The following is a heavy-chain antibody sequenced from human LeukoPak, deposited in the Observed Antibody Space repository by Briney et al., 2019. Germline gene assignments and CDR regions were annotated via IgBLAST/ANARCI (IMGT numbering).Heavy chain of an antibody. V-gene: IGHV1-69*04. CDR1: GGTFSSYA. D-gene: IGHD3-22*01. J-gene: IGHJ4*02. CDR3: AKGSARGIVVVIPPFDY. CDR2: IIPILGIA. Sequence: ASVKVSCKASGGTFSSYAISWVRQAPGQGLEWMGRIIPILGIANYAQKFQGRVTITADKSTSTAYMELSSLRSEDTAVYYCAKGSARGIVVVIPPFDYWGQGTLVTVSS.